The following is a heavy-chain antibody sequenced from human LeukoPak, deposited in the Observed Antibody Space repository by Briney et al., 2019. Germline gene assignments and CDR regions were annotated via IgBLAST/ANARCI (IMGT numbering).Heavy chain of an antibody. CDR2: IDWDGDK. D-gene: IGHD6-19*01. CDR1: GFSRSTSGMC. J-gene: IGHJ4*02. CDR3: ARKGSARNYFDY. Sequence: SGPALVQPTQPLTLTCTFSGFSRSTSGMCVSWIRQPPVKALEWLARIDWDGDKWYSTSLQTRLTISKDTSKNQVVLTMTNMDAVDTATYYCARKGSARNYFDYWGQGALVTVSS. V-gene: IGHV2-70*11.